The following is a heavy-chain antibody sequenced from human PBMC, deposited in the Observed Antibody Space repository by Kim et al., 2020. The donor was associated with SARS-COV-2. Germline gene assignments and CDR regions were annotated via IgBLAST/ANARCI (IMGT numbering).Heavy chain of an antibody. CDR3: ASLNGYSGYDYGMDV. D-gene: IGHD5-12*01. V-gene: IGHV3-74*01. CDR1: GFTFSSYW. CDR2: INSDGSST. Sequence: GGSLRLSCAASGFTFSSYWMHWVRQAPGKGLVWVSRINSDGSSTSYADSVKGRFTISRDNAKNTLYLQMNSLRAEDTAVYYCASLNGYSGYDYGMDVWGQGTTVTVSS. J-gene: IGHJ6*02.